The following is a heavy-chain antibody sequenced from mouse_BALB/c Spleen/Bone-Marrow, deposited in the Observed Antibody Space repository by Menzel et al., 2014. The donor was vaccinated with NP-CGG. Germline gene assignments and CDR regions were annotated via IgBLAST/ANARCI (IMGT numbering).Heavy chain of an antibody. J-gene: IGHJ2*01. D-gene: IGHD2-10*01. CDR1: GFSLTSSG. CDR2: IWAGGST. V-gene: IGHV2-9*02. CDR3: AIAYFGNYNYYFDY. Sequence: VQLVESGPGLVAPSQSLSITCTVSGFSLTSSGVHWVRQPPGKGLEWMGIIWAGGSTNYNSALMSRLSIIKDNSKSQVFLKTNSLQTDDTAMYFCAIAYFGNYNYYFDYWGQGTTLTVSS.